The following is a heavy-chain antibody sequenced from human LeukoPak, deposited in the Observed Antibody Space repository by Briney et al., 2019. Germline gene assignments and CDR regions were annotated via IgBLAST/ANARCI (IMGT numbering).Heavy chain of an antibody. CDR1: GFILRNFG. Sequence: GRSLRLPCAASGFILRNFGMHWIRQAPGKGLEWVALIWYDGSNEYYADSVKGRFTISRDNSKNTLYLQMNSLRAEDTAVYYCASGIAVSGTAYWGQGTLVTVSS. V-gene: IGHV3-33*01. CDR3: ASGIAVSGTAY. CDR2: IWYDGSNE. D-gene: IGHD6-19*01. J-gene: IGHJ4*02.